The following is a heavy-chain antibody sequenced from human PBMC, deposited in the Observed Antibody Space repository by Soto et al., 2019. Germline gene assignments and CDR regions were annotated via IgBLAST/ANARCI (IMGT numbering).Heavy chain of an antibody. J-gene: IGHJ5*02. D-gene: IGHD3-16*02. CDR1: GGSFSGYY. V-gene: IGHV4-34*01. CDR2: INHSGST. CDR3: ARRRDPYRPNWFDP. Sequence: SETLSLTCAVYGGSFSGYYWSWIRQPPGKGLEWIGEINHSGSTNYNPSLKSRVTISVDTSKNQFSLKLSSVTAADTAVYYCARRRDPYRPNWFDPWGQGTLVT.